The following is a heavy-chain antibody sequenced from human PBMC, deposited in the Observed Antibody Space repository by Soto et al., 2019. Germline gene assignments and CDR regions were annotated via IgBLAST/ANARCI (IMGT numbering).Heavy chain of an antibody. D-gene: IGHD2-15*01. Sequence: QVHLVESGGGVVQPGGSLRLSCAASGFTFNKYGIHWVRQAPGKGLEWVAVIWHDGSEKYYADSVKDRFTISRDNSKKMVYLQMKSLRVDDTATYYCAKDGHRTYCSDGNCAFFDSWGQGALVTVSS. V-gene: IGHV3-33*06. CDR2: IWHDGSEK. CDR3: AKDGHRTYCSDGNCAFFDS. CDR1: GFTFNKYG. J-gene: IGHJ4*02.